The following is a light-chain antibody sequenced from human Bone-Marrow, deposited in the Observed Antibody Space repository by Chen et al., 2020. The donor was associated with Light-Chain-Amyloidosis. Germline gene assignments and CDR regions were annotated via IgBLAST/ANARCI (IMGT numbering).Light chain of an antibody. CDR1: DIETES. CDR3: QVWDSLSDQVV. J-gene: IGLJ2*01. Sequence: VLPQAHSVSVAPGPTASITCGGDDIETESVHWYQQKPGQAPVLVVEDDSDRPSGIPERFSGSNSGNTATLTISRVEAGDEADYYCQVWDSLSDQVVFGGGTKLTVL. CDR2: DDS. V-gene: IGLV3-21*02.